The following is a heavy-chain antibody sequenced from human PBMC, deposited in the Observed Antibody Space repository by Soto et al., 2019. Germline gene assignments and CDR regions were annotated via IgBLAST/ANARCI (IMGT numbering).Heavy chain of an antibody. CDR2: MNPYSGNT. J-gene: IGHJ4*02. D-gene: IGHD3-10*01. V-gene: IGHV1-8*01. Sequence: QVQLVQSGAEVKKPGASVKVSCKASGYTFTSYDINWVRQATGQGLEWMGWMNPYSGNTGYAQKFPGRATMTRDTSINTAYMEVSSMRSEDTAVYYCATDVSGRSYQPIDFWGQGTLVTVSS. CDR3: ATDVSGRSYQPIDF. CDR1: GYTFTSYD.